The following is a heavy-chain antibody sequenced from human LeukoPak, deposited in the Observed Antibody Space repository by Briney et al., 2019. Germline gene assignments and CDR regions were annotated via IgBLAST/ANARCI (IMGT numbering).Heavy chain of an antibody. V-gene: IGHV4-59*01. D-gene: IGHD5-24*01. CDR1: GGSISSYY. Sequence: PSETLSLTCTVSGGSISSYYWSWIRQPPGKGLEWIGYIYHSGSTNYNPSLKSRVSISVDTSKNQFSLKLNSVTAADTVVYHCARAGGFNSPFAYWGRGTLVTVPS. CDR2: IYHSGST. CDR3: ARAGGFNSPFAY. J-gene: IGHJ4*02.